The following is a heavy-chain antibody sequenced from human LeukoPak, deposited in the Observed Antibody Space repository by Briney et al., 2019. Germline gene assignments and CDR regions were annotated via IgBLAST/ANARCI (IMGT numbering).Heavy chain of an antibody. CDR3: AREGDYYDSSGYYHFDY. J-gene: IGHJ4*02. D-gene: IGHD3-22*01. CDR1: GFTFNNYG. CDR2: ISDSGGST. V-gene: IGHV3-23*01. Sequence: GGSLRLSCAASGFTFNNYGMSWVRQAPEKGLEWVSAISDSGGSTYYADSVKGRFTISRDNSKNTLYLQMNSLRAEDTAVYYCAREGDYYDSSGYYHFDYWGQGTLVTVSS.